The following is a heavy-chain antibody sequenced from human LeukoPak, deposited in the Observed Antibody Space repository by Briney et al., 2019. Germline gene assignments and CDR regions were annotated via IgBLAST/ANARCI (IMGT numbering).Heavy chain of an antibody. CDR2: INTDGSDT. J-gene: IGHJ6*03. CDR3: ARDPGYYHIVV. Sequence: GGSLRLSCAASGFTFSNYWMHWVRQAPGKGLVWVSCINTDGSDTTYADSVKGRFTISRDNAKNTLYLQMNRLRDEDTAVYFCARDPGYYHIVVWGKGATVTVSS. V-gene: IGHV3-74*01. CDR1: GFTFSNYW.